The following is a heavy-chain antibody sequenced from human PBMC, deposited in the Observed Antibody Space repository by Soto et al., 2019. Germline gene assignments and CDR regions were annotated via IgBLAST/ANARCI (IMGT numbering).Heavy chain of an antibody. D-gene: IGHD1-26*01. CDR1: GYTFTSYG. CDR3: ARSEWAQLPYYFDY. J-gene: IGHJ4*02. V-gene: IGHV1-18*01. CDR2: ISAYNGNT. Sequence: ASVKVSCKASGYTFTSYGISWVRQAPGQGLEWMGWISAYNGNTNYAQKLQGRVTMTTDTSTSTAYMELRSLRSDDTAVYYCARSEWAQLPYYFDYWGQGTLVTVSS.